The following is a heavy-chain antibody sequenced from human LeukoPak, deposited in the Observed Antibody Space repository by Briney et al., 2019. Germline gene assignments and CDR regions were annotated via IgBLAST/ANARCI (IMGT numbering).Heavy chain of an antibody. CDR2: IIPIFGTA. V-gene: IGHV1-69*13. J-gene: IGHJ4*02. CDR3: ARTQTFYYDSSGYYYDY. D-gene: IGHD3-22*01. CDR1: GGTFSSYA. Sequence: SVKVSCKASGGTFSSYAISWVRQAPGQGLEWMGGIIPIFGTANYAQKFQGRVTITADESTSTAYMELSSLRSEDTAVYYCARTQTFYYDSSGYYYDYWGQGTLVTVSS.